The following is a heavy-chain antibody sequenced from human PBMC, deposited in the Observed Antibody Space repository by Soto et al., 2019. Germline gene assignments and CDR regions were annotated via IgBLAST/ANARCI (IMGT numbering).Heavy chain of an antibody. D-gene: IGHD3-10*01. V-gene: IGHV4-31*03. CDR1: GGSISSGGYY. CDR3: ARAEALPRITMVRGVIIGFDY. J-gene: IGHJ4*02. CDR2: IYYSGST. Sequence: QVQLQESGPGLVKPSQTLSLTCTVSGGSISSGGYYWSWIRQHPGKGLEWIGYIYYSGSTYYNPSLKSRVTMSVDTSKNQFSLKLSSVTDADTAVYYCARAEALPRITMVRGVIIGFDYWGQGTLVTVSS.